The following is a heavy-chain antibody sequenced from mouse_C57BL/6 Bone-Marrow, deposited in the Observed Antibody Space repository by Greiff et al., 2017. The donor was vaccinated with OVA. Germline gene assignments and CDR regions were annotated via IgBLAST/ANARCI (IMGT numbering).Heavy chain of an antibody. V-gene: IGHV14-2*01. CDR3: ASPYGSSPHYFGY. CDR1: GFNIKDYY. CDR2: FDPEDGET. J-gene: IGHJ2*01. D-gene: IGHD1-1*01. Sequence: VQLQQSGAELVKPGASVKLSCTASGFNIKDYYMHWVKQRTEQGLEWIGRFDPEDGETKYAPKFQGKATITADTSSNTAYLQLSSLTSEDTAVYYCASPYGSSPHYFGYWGQGTTLTGSS.